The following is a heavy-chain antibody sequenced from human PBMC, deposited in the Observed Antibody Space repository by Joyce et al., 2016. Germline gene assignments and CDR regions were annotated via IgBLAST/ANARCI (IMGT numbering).Heavy chain of an antibody. Sequence: EVQLLESGGGLVQPGGSLRISCAGSGFTFNNNAMSWVRQAPGKGLEWVSVISGSGGSTYYADSVKGRFTISRDNSKNTLYLQMNGLRAEDTAVYYCAKENGWRDKIALDIWGQGTMVTVSS. J-gene: IGHJ3*02. CDR1: GFTFNNNA. CDR3: AKENGWRDKIALDI. CDR2: ISGSGGST. V-gene: IGHV3-23*01. D-gene: IGHD5-24*01.